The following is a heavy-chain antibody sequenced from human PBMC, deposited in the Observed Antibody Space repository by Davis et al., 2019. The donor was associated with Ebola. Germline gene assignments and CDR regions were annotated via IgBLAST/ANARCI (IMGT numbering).Heavy chain of an antibody. D-gene: IGHD6-13*01. Sequence: AASVKVSCKASGYTFTSYAMHWVRQAPGQRLEWMGWINAGNGNTKYSQKFQGRVTMTRDTSTSTVYMELSSLRSEDTAVYYCARVKYSSSWYGRDAFDIWGQGTMVTVSS. V-gene: IGHV1-3*01. CDR3: ARVKYSSSWYGRDAFDI. CDR2: INAGNGNT. CDR1: GYTFTSYA. J-gene: IGHJ3*02.